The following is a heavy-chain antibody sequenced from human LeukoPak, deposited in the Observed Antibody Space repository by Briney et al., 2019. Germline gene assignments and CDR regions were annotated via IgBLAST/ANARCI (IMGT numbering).Heavy chain of an antibody. J-gene: IGHJ4*02. CDR3: AKGTYSSSPRDY. D-gene: IGHD6-6*01. CDR1: GFTFSSYA. V-gene: IGHV3-23*01. Sequence: GGSLRLSCAASGFTFSSYAMSWVRQAPGKGLEWVSGISGSGGSTYYAGSVKGRFTISRDNSKDTLYLQMNSLRAEDTAVYYCAKGTYSSSPRDYWGQGTLVTVSS. CDR2: ISGSGGST.